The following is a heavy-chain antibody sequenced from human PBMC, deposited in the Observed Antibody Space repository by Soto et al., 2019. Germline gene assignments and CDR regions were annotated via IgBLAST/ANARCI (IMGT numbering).Heavy chain of an antibody. CDR3: ASGYSSSWAVWFDP. CDR2: IYYSGST. J-gene: IGHJ5*02. D-gene: IGHD6-13*01. CDR1: GGSISSGGYY. Sequence: PSETLSLTCTVSGGSISSGGYYWSWIRQHPGKGLEWIGYIYYSGSTYYNPSLKSRVTISVDTSKNQFSLKLSSVTAADTAVYYCASGYSSSWAVWFDPWGQGTLVTVSS. V-gene: IGHV4-31*03.